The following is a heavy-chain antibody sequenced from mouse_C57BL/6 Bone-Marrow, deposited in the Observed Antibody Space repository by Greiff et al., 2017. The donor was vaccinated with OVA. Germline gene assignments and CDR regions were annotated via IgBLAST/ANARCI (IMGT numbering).Heavy chain of an antibody. J-gene: IGHJ4*01. CDR3: ARSELLYAMDY. CDR1: GYTFTSYG. V-gene: IGHV1-81*01. Sequence: QVQLQQSGAELARPGASVKLSCKASGYTFTSYGISWVKQRTGQGLEWIGEIYPRSGNTYYNEKFKGKATLTAEKSSSTAYMELRSLTSEDSAVYFCARSELLYAMDYWGQGTSVTVSS. CDR2: IYPRSGNT.